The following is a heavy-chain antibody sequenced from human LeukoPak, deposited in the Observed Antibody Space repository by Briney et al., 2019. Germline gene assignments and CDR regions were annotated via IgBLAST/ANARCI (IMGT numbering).Heavy chain of an antibody. CDR2: IYYSGST. J-gene: IGHJ3*01. Sequence: SETLSLXCTVSGGSISSYYWSWIRQPPGKGLEWIGYIYYSGSTNYNPSLKSRVTISVDTSKNQFSLKLTSVTAADTAVYYCAKAPYLSSGSWGQGILVAVSS. CDR3: AKAPYLSSGS. V-gene: IGHV4-59*12. CDR1: GGSISSYY. D-gene: IGHD3-22*01.